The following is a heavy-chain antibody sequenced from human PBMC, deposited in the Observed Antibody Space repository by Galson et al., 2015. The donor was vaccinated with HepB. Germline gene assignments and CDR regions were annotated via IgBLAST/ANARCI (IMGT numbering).Heavy chain of an antibody. CDR2: ISSSSSYI. D-gene: IGHD2-2*01. CDR3: ARARGYCSSTSCSNYYYYGMDV. J-gene: IGHJ6*02. Sequence: SLRLSCAASGFTFSSYSMNWVRQAPGKGLEWVSSISSSSSYIYYADSVKGRFTISRDNAKNSLYLQMNSLRAEDTAVYYCARARGYCSSTSCSNYYYYGMDVWGQGTTVTVSS. CDR1: GFTFSSYS. V-gene: IGHV3-21*01.